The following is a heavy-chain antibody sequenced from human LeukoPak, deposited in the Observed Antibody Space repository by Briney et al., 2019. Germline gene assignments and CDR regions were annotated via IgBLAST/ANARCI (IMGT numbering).Heavy chain of an antibody. CDR1: GFTFSSHA. Sequence: GGSLRLSCAASGFTFSSHAMGWVRQAPGKGLEWVSSITGSGGSTYYGDSVKGRFTISRDNSKKTLYRQMNSLRAEDTAVYYCAKDGGGSLEWLPPMDVWGQGTTVTVSS. D-gene: IGHD3-3*01. J-gene: IGHJ6*02. CDR3: AKDGGGSLEWLPPMDV. CDR2: ITGSGGST. V-gene: IGHV3-23*01.